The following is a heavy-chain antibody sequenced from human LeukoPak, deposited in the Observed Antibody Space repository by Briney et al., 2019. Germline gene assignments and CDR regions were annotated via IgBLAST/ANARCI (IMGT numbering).Heavy chain of an antibody. J-gene: IGHJ4*02. CDR1: GGSISSSSYY. CDR3: ARHVRPRIGLVVPAAIGN. CDR2: IYYSGST. D-gene: IGHD2-2*01. V-gene: IGHV4-39*01. Sequence: SETLSLTCTVSGGSISSSSYYWGWIRQPPGKGLEWIGSIYYSGSTYYNPSLKSRVTISVDTSKNQFSLKLSSVTAADTAVYYCARHVRPRIGLVVPAAIGNWGQGTLVTVSS.